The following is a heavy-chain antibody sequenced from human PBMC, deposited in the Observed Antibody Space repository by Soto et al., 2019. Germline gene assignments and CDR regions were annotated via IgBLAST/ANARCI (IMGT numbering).Heavy chain of an antibody. D-gene: IGHD2-15*01. V-gene: IGHV1-8*01. CDR1: GYPFTSD. CDR3: ARGSVDVNCSGGSCNHRES. J-gene: IGHJ5*02. CDR2: MNPKSGNT. Sequence: ASVKVSCKASGYPFTSDINWVRQAPGRGLECMGWMNPKSGNTGYAQKFQGRVTMTRDTSISTAYMELSSLRSDDTAVYYCARGSVDVNCSGGSCNHRESWGRETKFTVSS.